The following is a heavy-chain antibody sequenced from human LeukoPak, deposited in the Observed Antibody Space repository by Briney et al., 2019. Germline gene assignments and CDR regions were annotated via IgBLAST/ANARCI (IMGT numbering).Heavy chain of an antibody. D-gene: IGHD6-25*01. Sequence: SVKVSCKVSGYTLTELSMHWVRQAPGKGLEWMGGFDPEVGETIYAQKFQGRVTMTEDTSTDTAYMELNNLKSEDTAIYYCFKFAAGPDPYYPWGQGTLVTVSS. J-gene: IGHJ5*02. CDR2: FDPEVGET. CDR1: GYTLTELS. CDR3: FKFAAGPDPYYP. V-gene: IGHV1-24*01.